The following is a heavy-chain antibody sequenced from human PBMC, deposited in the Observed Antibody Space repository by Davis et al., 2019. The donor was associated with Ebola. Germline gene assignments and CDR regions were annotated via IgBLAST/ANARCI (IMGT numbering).Heavy chain of an antibody. CDR1: GGTFSSYA. J-gene: IGHJ3*02. V-gene: IGHV1-8*02. CDR2: MNPNSGNT. D-gene: IGHD2-15*01. Sequence: ASVKVSCKASGGTFSSYAISWVRQATGQGLEWMGWMNPNSGNTGYAQKFQGRVSMTRNTSISTAYMELSSLRSDDTAVYYCARDQECSGGTCYGAFDIWGQGTMVTVSS. CDR3: ARDQECSGGTCYGAFDI.